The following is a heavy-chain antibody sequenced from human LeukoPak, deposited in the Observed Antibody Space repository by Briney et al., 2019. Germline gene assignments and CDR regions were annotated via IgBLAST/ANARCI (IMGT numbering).Heavy chain of an antibody. CDR1: GGSISSGDYY. D-gene: IGHD3-10*01. V-gene: IGHV4-61*08. Sequence: SQTLSLTCTVSGGSISSGDYYWSWIRQPPGKELEWIGYIYYNGNTNYNPSLKSRVTISVDTSKNQFSLKLNSVTAADTAVYYCARRSTYGFFDSWGQGTLVTVSS. CDR3: ARRSTYGFFDS. J-gene: IGHJ4*02. CDR2: IYYNGNT.